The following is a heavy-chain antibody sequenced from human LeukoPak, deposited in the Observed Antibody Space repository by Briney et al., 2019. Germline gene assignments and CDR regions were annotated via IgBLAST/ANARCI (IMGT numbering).Heavy chain of an antibody. CDR3: ARGSAVPTRENYFDY. CDR2: IIPIFGTA. Sequence: ASVKVSCKASGGTFSSYAISWVRQAPGQGLEWMGGIIPIFGTANYAQKFQGRVTITADESTSTAYMELSSLRSEDTAVYYCARGSAVPTRENYFDYWGQGTLVTVSS. J-gene: IGHJ4*02. V-gene: IGHV1-69*13. D-gene: IGHD2-2*01. CDR1: GGTFSSYA.